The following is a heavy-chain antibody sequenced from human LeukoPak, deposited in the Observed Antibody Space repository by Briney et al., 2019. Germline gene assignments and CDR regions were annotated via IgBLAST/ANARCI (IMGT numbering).Heavy chain of an antibody. Sequence: ASVKVSCKASGYTFTAYYIHCVRQAPGQGLEWMGWINPNSGGTNYAQKFQGRVTMTRDTSISTAYMELSRLRSDDTAVYYCARDPTSGSYPQFYFDYWGQGTLVTVSS. CDR1: GYTFTAYY. CDR2: INPNSGGT. CDR3: ARDPTSGSYPQFYFDY. D-gene: IGHD1-26*01. V-gene: IGHV1-2*02. J-gene: IGHJ4*02.